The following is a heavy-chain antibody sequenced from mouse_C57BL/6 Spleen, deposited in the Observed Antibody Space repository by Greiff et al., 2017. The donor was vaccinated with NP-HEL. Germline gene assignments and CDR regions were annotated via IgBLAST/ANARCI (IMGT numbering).Heavy chain of an antibody. CDR2: IDPETGGT. V-gene: IGHV1-15*01. D-gene: IGHD1-1*01. Sequence: QVQLQQSGAELVRPGASVTLSCKASGYTFTDYEMHWVKQTPVHGLEWIGAIDPETGGTAYNQKFKGKAILTADKSSSTAYMELRSLTSEDSAVYYCTRAVYYGSRFDYWGQGTTLTVSS. J-gene: IGHJ2*01. CDR1: GYTFTDYE. CDR3: TRAVYYGSRFDY.